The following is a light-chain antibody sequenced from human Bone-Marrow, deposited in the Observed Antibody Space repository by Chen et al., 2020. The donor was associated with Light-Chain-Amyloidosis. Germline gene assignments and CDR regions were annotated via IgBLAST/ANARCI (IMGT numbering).Light chain of an antibody. CDR2: DTN. CDR3: APWDDRLNGWV. J-gene: IGLJ3*02. Sequence: QSVLTQSPSASGTPGQRVTISCSGGRSNVGANGVNWYQQLPGAAPKLLIFDTNRRPSGVPDRFSGSKSGTSASLAISDLQSEDEAHYYCAPWDDRLNGWVFGGGTRLTVL. CDR1: RSNVGANG. V-gene: IGLV1-44*01.